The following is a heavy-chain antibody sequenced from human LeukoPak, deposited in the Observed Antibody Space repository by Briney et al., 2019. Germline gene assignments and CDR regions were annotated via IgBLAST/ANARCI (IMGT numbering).Heavy chain of an antibody. CDR1: GYTFTGYY. Sequence: GASVKVSCKASGYTFTGYYMHWVRQAPGQGLEWMGWINPNSGGTNYAQKFQGRVTMTRDTSISTAYMELSRLRSEDTGVYYCARLFQRNELNYYDSSGYSLGYWGQGTLVTVSS. CDR3: ARLFQRNELNYYDSSGYSLGY. D-gene: IGHD3-22*01. J-gene: IGHJ4*02. V-gene: IGHV1-2*02. CDR2: INPNSGGT.